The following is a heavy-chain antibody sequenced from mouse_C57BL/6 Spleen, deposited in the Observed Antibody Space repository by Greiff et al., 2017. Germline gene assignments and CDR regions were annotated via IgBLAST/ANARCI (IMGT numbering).Heavy chain of an antibody. CDR2: IDPENGDT. CDR1: GFNFKDDN. Sequence: EVKLMESGAELVRPGASVKMSCTASGFNFKDDNMHWVKQRPEQGLEWIGWIDPENGDTEYASKFQGKATITVDTSSTTAYLQLSSLTSEDTAVYYCTVGRYFDVWGTGTTVTVSS. CDR3: TVGRYFDV. J-gene: IGHJ1*03. V-gene: IGHV14-4*01.